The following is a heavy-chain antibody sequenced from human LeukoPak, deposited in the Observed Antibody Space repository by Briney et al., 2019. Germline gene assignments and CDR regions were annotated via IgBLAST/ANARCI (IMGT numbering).Heavy chain of an antibody. V-gene: IGHV3-7*01. D-gene: IGHD3-22*01. J-gene: IGHJ4*02. CDR2: IKQEGSEK. CDR1: GFTFGDHA. CDR3: ARPSYYYYDSSGYPSFDY. Sequence: PGGSLRLSCTGSGFTFGDHAMSWVRQAPGKGLEWVANIKQEGSEKYYVDSVKGRFTISRDNAKNSLYLQMNSLRAEDTAVYYCARPSYYYYDSSGYPSFDYWGQGTLVTVSS.